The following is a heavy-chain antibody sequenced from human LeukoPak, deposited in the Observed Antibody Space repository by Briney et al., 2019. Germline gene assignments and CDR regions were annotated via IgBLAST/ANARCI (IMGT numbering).Heavy chain of an antibody. CDR3: ARGPDIVVVVAAYFDY. CDR1: GGSFSGYY. D-gene: IGHD2-15*01. CDR2: INHRGST. V-gene: IGHV4-34*01. J-gene: IGHJ4*02. Sequence: PSETLSLTCAVYGGSFSGYYWSWIRQPPGKGLEWIGEINHRGSTNYNPSLKSRVTISVDTSKNQFSLKLSSVTAADTAVYYCARGPDIVVVVAAYFDYWGQGTLVTVSS.